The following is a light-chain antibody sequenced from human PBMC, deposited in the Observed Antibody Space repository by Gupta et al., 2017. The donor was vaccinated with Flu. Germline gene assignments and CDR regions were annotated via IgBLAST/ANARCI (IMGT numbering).Light chain of an antibody. V-gene: IGLV1-36*01. CDR1: TSTIGSNA. CDR3: ATWDDSLHGWV. CDR2: YDA. J-gene: IGLJ3*02. Sequence: QSVLTQPPSVSEAPRQGVTISCSGGTSTIGSNAVNWYRPLPGKAPKLLIYYDARPPSGVSDRFSGSKSGTSASLAISGLQPEDEADYYCATWDDSLHGWVFGGGTKLTVL.